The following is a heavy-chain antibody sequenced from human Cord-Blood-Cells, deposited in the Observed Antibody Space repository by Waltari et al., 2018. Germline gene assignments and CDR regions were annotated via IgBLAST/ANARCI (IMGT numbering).Heavy chain of an antibody. J-gene: IGHJ4*02. CDR1: GFTFSSYE. D-gene: IGHD3-3*02. V-gene: IGHV3-48*03. CDR3: ASNLSL. Sequence: EVQLVESGAVLVQPGGPLRLPCAASGFTFSSYEMNWVRQAQGKGREWVSYISSSGSTIYYADTVKGRFTISRDNAKNSLYLQMNSLRAEDTAVYYCASNLSLWGQGTLVTVSS. CDR2: ISSSGSTI.